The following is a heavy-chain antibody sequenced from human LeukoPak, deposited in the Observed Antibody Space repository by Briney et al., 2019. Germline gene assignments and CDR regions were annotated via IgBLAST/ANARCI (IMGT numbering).Heavy chain of an antibody. D-gene: IGHD5-12*01. CDR1: GGTFSSYA. V-gene: IGHV1-69*05. CDR2: IIPIFGTA. J-gene: IGHJ6*02. Sequence: GSSVKVSCKASGGTFSSYAISWVRQAPGQGLEWMGGIIPIFGTANYAQKFQGRVTITTDESTSTAYMELRSLRSDDTAVYYCARRWYSGYETPYYYYYGMDVWGQGTTVTVSS. CDR3: ARRWYSGYETPYYYYYGMDV.